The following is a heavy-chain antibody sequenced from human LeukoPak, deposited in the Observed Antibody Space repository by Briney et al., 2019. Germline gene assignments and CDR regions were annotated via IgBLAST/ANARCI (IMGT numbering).Heavy chain of an antibody. CDR1: GFTFSSYA. CDR3: ARDRGYYDSIDY. J-gene: IGHJ4*02. Sequence: GGSLRLSCAASGFTFSSYAMHWVRQAPGKGLEWVAVISYDGSNKYYADSVKGRFTISGDNSKNTLYLQMNSLRAEDTAVYYCARDRGYYDSIDYWGQGTLVTVSS. CDR2: ISYDGSNK. D-gene: IGHD3-22*01. V-gene: IGHV3-30-3*01.